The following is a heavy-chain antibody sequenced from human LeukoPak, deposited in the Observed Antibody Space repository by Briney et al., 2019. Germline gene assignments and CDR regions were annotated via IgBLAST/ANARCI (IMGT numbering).Heavy chain of an antibody. CDR2: IYYSGST. CDR1: GGSISSSSYY. V-gene: IGHV4-61*05. Sequence: SETLSLTCTVSGGSISSSSYYWGWIRQPPGKGLEWIGYIYYSGSTNYNPSLKSRVTISVDTSKNQFSLKLSSVTAADTAVYYCARVFNWFDPWGQGTLVTVSS. CDR3: ARVFNWFDP. J-gene: IGHJ5*02. D-gene: IGHD3-10*01.